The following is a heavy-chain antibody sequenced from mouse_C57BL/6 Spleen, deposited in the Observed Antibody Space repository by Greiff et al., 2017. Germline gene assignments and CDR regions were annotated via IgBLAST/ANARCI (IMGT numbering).Heavy chain of an antibody. CDR1: GFTFTDYY. Sequence: EVKVVESGGGLVQPGGSLSLSCAASGFTFTDYYMSWVRQPPGKALEWLGFIRNKANGYTTEYSASVKGRFTISRDNSRSILNLQMNALRAEDSATYYCARGGVGSWLAYWGQGTLVTVSA. CDR2: IRNKANGYTT. CDR3: ARGGVGSWLAY. D-gene: IGHD1-1*02. V-gene: IGHV7-3*01. J-gene: IGHJ3*01.